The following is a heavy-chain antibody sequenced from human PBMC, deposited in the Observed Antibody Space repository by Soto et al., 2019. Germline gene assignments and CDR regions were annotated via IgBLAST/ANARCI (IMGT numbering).Heavy chain of an antibody. CDR1: GYTFTASG. CDR2: TSIYNGHT. D-gene: IGHD4-17*01. Sequence: VASVKVSCKASGYTFTASGISWVRQAPGQGLEWMGWTSIYNGHTEYSPKFLGRVVMTTDTSAETAYLELKSLRPDDAALYYCARWDDSGASDQYHFDQWGQGTIVTVYS. CDR3: ARWDDSGASDQYHFDQ. J-gene: IGHJ4*02. V-gene: IGHV1-18*01.